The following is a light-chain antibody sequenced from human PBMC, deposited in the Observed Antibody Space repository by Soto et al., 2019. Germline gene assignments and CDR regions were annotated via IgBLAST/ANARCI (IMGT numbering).Light chain of an antibody. CDR3: QVRSNWSPIT. Sequence: EIVLTQSPVTLSISPVEGSTLSFIASHFVGNSLAWYQQKPGQAPRLLIYDASDRATGIPGRFSGSGSGTDFTLTISSLEPEDFAVYYCQVRSNWSPITFGQGTRLEIK. V-gene: IGKV3-11*01. CDR2: DAS. CDR1: HFVGNS. J-gene: IGKJ5*01.